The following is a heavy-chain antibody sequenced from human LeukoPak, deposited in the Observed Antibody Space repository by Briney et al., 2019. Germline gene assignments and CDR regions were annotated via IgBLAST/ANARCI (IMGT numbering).Heavy chain of an antibody. CDR2: IWYDGSNK. D-gene: IGHD2-2*01. CDR1: GFTFSSYG. Sequence: GGSLRLSCAASGFTFSSYGMHWVRQAPGKGLEWVAVIWYDGSNKYYADSVKGRFTIPRDNSKNTLYLQMNSLRAEDTAVYYCARDSCSSTSCYAGGDAFDIWGQGTMVTVSS. V-gene: IGHV3-33*01. J-gene: IGHJ3*02. CDR3: ARDSCSSTSCYAGGDAFDI.